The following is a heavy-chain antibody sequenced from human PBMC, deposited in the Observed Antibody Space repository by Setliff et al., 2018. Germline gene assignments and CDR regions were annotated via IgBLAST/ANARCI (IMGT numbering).Heavy chain of an antibody. CDR2: IFHSGST. J-gene: IGHJ4*02. CDR1: GDSISSGSYY. CDR3: ARVADGSGSFYLGFDY. D-gene: IGHD3-10*01. V-gene: IGHV4-31*03. Sequence: PSETLSLTCTVSGDSISSGSYYWNWIRQHPEKGLEWLGYIFHSGSTHYNSSLKSRITTSIDTSKNHFSLELNSVTAADSAVYYCARVADGSGSFYLGFDYWGQGTPVTVSS.